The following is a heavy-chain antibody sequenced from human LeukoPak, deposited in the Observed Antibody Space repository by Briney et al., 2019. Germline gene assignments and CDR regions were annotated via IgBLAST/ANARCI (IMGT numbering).Heavy chain of an antibody. CDR3: ARASTIFGVVNPAFDD. V-gene: IGHV3-48*03. D-gene: IGHD3-3*01. J-gene: IGHJ4*02. Sequence: GGSLRLSCAASGFTFSSYEMNWVRQAPGKGLEWVAYISSSGSTIYYADSVKGRFTISRDDAKNSLYLQMNSLRAEDTAVYYCARASTIFGVVNPAFDDWGQGTLVTVSS. CDR2: ISSSGSTI. CDR1: GFTFSSYE.